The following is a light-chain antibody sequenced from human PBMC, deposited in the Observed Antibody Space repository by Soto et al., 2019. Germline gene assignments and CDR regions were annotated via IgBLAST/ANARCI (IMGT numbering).Light chain of an antibody. J-gene: IGKJ2*01. CDR3: LQDLQTPYT. CDR2: LGS. Sequence: DIVMTQSPLSLPVTPGEPASISCRSSQSLLHSSGYNYLHWYLQKPGQSPQLLIYLGSNRASGGXDXFSGSVSGIDFTLKISRVEAVDVWVYYCLQDLQTPYTFGQGTKLEIK. CDR1: QSLLHSSGYNY. V-gene: IGKV2-28*01.